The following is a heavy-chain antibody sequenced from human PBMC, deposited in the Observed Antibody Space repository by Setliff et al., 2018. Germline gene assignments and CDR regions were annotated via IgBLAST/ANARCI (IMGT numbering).Heavy chain of an antibody. CDR1: GFTLSGYG. J-gene: IGHJ6*03. V-gene: IGHV3-30*18. D-gene: IGHD2-15*01. CDR3: AKESGAHYFYYYYMDV. CDR2: ISHEGSTK. Sequence: GGSLRLSCAASGFTLSGYGMHWVRQAPGKGLEWVAIISHEGSTKYYADSVKGRFAISRDNSKNTVYLQMNSLRAEDTAVYFCAKESGAHYFYYYYMDVWGKGTTVTVSS.